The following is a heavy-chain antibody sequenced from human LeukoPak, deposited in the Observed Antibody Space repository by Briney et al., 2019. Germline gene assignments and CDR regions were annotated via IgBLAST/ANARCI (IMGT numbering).Heavy chain of an antibody. CDR3: ARGLRGFDY. J-gene: IGHJ4*02. CDR2: INQDGSEK. V-gene: IGHV3-7*01. CDR1: GFTFSTFW. Sequence: GGSLRLSCTASGFTFSTFWMSWVRQAPGKGLEWVAHINQDGSEKYYVDSVKGRFTISRDNAKNSLFLQMTSLRAEDTAVYYCARGLRGFDYWGQGTLVTVSS.